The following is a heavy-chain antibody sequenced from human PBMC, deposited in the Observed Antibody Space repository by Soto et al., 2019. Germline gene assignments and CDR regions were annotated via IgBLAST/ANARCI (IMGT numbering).Heavy chain of an antibody. J-gene: IGHJ5*02. CDR3: ARDLLGLEAVDWFDP. V-gene: IGHV3-21*01. CDR1: GFTFSSYS. Sequence: AVGSLRLSCAASGFTFSSYSMNWVRQAPGKGLEWVSSISSSSSYIYYADSVKGRFTISRDNAKNSLYLQMNSLRAEDTAVYYCARDLLGLEAVDWFDPWGQGTLVNVSS. CDR2: ISSSSSYI. D-gene: IGHD2-15*01.